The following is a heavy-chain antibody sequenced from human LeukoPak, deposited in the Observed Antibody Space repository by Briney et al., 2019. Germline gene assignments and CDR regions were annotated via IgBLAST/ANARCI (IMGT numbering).Heavy chain of an antibody. J-gene: IGHJ4*02. CDR3: AKDVTYYYDSSGYLDY. D-gene: IGHD3-22*01. V-gene: IGHV3-23*01. Sequence: GGSLRLSCAASEFTFSSYAMSWVRQAPGKGLEWVSAISGTGGSTYYADSVRGRFTISRDNSKNTLYLQMNSLRAEDTAVYYCAKDVTYYYDSSGYLDYWGQGTLVTVSS. CDR2: ISGTGGST. CDR1: EFTFSSYA.